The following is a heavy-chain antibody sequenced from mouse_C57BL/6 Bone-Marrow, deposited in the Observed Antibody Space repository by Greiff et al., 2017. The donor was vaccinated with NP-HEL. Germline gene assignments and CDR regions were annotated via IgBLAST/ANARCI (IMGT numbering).Heavy chain of an antibody. J-gene: IGHJ2*01. D-gene: IGHD1-1*01. V-gene: IGHV14-3*01. Sequence: VHVKQSVAELVRPGASVKLSCTASGFTIKNTYMHWVKQRPEQGLEWIGRIDPANGNTKYAPKFQGKATITADTASNTAYLQLSSLTSEDTAIYYCARGVYYGSSSYYFDYWGQGTTLTVSS. CDR3: ARGVYYGSSSYYFDY. CDR2: IDPANGNT. CDR1: GFTIKNTY.